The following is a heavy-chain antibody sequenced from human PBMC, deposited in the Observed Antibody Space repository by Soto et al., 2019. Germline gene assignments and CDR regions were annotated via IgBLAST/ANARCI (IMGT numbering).Heavy chain of an antibody. Sequence: ASVKVSCKASGYTFTGYYMHWVRQAPGQGLEWMGWINPNSGGTTYAQKFQGRVTMTRDTSMSTVYMELSRLRSEDTAVYYCARDQREMATIYYYYYGMDVWGQGTTVTVSS. CDR3: ARDQREMATIYYYYYGMDV. J-gene: IGHJ6*02. D-gene: IGHD5-12*01. V-gene: IGHV1-2*02. CDR1: GYTFTGYY. CDR2: INPNSGGT.